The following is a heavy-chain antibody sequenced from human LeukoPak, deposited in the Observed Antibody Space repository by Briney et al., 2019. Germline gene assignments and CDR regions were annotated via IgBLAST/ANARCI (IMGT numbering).Heavy chain of an antibody. J-gene: IGHJ4*02. Sequence: GGSLRLSCAASGFTFSSYAMSWVRQAPGKGLEWVSAISGSGGSTYYADSVKGRFTISRDSSKNTLYLQMSSLRAEDTAVYFCAKGRGKVVTPFDFWGQGTLVTVSS. CDR2: ISGSGGST. V-gene: IGHV3-23*01. CDR3: AKGRGKVVTPFDF. D-gene: IGHD4-23*01. CDR1: GFTFSSYA.